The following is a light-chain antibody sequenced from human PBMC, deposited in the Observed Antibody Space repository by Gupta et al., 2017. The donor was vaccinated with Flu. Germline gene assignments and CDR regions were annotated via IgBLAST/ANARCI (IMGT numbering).Light chain of an antibody. CDR3: GAWGSSLTWV. CDR2: EDN. Sequence: QSVLTQPPSVSAAPGQKVTISCSGSTSNIGNNYVSWYQQVPGTPPKLLIYEDNKRPSGIPDRFSGSESGTSATLGITGLQTGDEADYYCGAWGSSLTWVFGGGTKLTVL. CDR1: TSNIGNNY. J-gene: IGLJ3*02. V-gene: IGLV1-51*02.